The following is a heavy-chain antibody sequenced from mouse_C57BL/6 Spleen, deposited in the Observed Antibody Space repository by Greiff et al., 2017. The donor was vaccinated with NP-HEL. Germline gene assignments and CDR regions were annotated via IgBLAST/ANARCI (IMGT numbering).Heavy chain of an antibody. CDR1: GYTFTSYW. D-gene: IGHD1-1*01. J-gene: IGHJ1*03. CDR2: IDPSDSET. V-gene: IGHV1-52*01. Sequence: QLQQPGAELVRPGSSVKLSCKASGYTFTSYWMHWVKQRPIQGLEWIGNIDPSDSETHYNQKFKDKATLTVDKSSSTAYMQLSSLTSEDSAVYYCARSTTVVAINWYFDVWGTGTTVTVSS. CDR3: ARSTTVVAINWYFDV.